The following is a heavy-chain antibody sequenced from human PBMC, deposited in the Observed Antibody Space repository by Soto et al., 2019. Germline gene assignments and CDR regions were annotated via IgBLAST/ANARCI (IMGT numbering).Heavy chain of an antibody. Sequence: GGSLRLSCAASGFTFSSYAMGWVRQAPGKGLEWVSAISGSGGSTYYADSVKGRFTISRDNSKNTLYLQMNSLRAEDTAVYYCAKDATAAFNYYDSSGYYEIDYWGQGTLVTVSS. D-gene: IGHD3-22*01. CDR2: ISGSGGST. J-gene: IGHJ4*02. V-gene: IGHV3-23*01. CDR1: GFTFSSYA. CDR3: AKDATAAFNYYDSSGYYEIDY.